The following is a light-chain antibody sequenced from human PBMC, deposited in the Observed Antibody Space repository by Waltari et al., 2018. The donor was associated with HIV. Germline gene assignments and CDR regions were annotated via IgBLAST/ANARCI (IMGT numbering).Light chain of an antibody. CDR3: SSYTTTNTVV. CDR2: DVD. CDR1: SSDTSTYNF. V-gene: IGLV2-14*03. Sequence: QSALTQPASVSGSPGQSITISCAGTSSDTSTYNFVSWYQKPPDKAPKLLIYDVDTRPSGVPRRFSGSKSGDTASLTISAIQADDEADYFCSSYTTTNTVVFGGGTKVSVL. J-gene: IGLJ2*01.